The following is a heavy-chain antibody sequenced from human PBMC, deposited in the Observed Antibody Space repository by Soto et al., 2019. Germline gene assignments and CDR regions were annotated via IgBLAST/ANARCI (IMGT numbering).Heavy chain of an antibody. V-gene: IGHV3-43*01. CDR3: AKDSYCTNGVCCPPAAYFPH. Sequence: GGSLRLSCAASGFTFDDYTMHWVRQAPGKGLEWVSLISWDGGSTYYADSVKGRFTISRDNSKNSLYLQMNSLRTEDTALYYCAKDSYCTNGVCCPPAAYFPHWAQRTLVTVSS. D-gene: IGHD2-8*01. CDR1: GFTFDDYT. J-gene: IGHJ1*01. CDR2: ISWDGGST.